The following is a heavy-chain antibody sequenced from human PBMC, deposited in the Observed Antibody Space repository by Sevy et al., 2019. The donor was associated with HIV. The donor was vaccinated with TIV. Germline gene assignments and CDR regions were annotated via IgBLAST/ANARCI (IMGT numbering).Heavy chain of an antibody. CDR1: GFIFSSNE. CDR2: IGSSGSPI. D-gene: IGHD5-18*01. Sequence: GGSLRLSCAASGFIFSSNEMNWVRQAPGKGLEWVSYIGSSGSPIYYADSVKGRFTISRGNAKNSLYLQMNSLGAEDTAFYYCARVSVDTNFYGMDVWGQGTTVTVSS. CDR3: ARVSVDTNFYGMDV. V-gene: IGHV3-48*03. J-gene: IGHJ6*02.